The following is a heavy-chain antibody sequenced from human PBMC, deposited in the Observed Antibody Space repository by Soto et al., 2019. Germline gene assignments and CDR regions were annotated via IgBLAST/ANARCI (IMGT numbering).Heavy chain of an antibody. Sequence: EVQLVESGGGLVKPGGSLRLSCAASGFSFSDAWMSWVRQVPGQGLEWVGRIKSKDDGGTTDYAAPVKGRFTISRDDSQNTLYLQMNSLKTEDRAVYYCTAGAPNRRHVYCGGDCSPEFWGQGTVVTVSS. V-gene: IGHV3-15*01. CDR2: IKSKDDGGTT. J-gene: IGHJ4*02. CDR1: GFSFSDAW. D-gene: IGHD2-21*02. CDR3: TAGAPNRRHVYCGGDCSPEF.